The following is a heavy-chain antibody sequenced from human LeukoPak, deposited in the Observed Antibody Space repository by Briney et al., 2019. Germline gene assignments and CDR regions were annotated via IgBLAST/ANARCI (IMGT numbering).Heavy chain of an antibody. CDR1: GGSISSRSYY. Sequence: KTSQTLSLTCTVSGGSISSRSYYWGWIRQPPGKGLEWNGSIYYSGSTYYNPSLKSRVTISVDTSKNQFSLQLSSVTAADTAVYYCARRLYYYDRSGYYYPYFDYWGQGTLVTVSS. V-gene: IGHV4-39*01. CDR2: IYYSGST. D-gene: IGHD3-22*01. CDR3: ARRLYYYDRSGYYYPYFDY. J-gene: IGHJ4*02.